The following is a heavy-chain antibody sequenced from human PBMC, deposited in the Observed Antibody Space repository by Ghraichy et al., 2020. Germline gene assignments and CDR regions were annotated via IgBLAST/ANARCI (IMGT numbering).Heavy chain of an antibody. CDR2: FDPEDGET. D-gene: IGHD6-6*01. CDR3: ATVLVRSSGNWFDP. CDR1: GYTLTELS. V-gene: IGHV1-24*01. J-gene: IGHJ5*02. Sequence: ASVKVSCKVSGYTLTELSMHWVRQAPGKGLEWMGGFDPEDGETIYAQKFQGRVTMTEDTSTDTAYMELSSLRSEDTAVYYCATVLVRSSGNWFDPWGQGTLVTVAS.